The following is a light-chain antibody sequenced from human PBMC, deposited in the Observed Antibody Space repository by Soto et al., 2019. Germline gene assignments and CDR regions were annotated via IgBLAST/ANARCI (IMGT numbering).Light chain of an antibody. CDR1: PSVSSN. J-gene: IGKJ5*01. CDR3: QQYDNWPIT. Sequence: EIVLPQSPAPLSVSPGERATLSCRASPSVSSNLAWYQQKPGQVPRLLIYGASTRSTGIPARFSGTGSGTEFTLSVSSLQSVDFAVFYCQQYDNWPITFGQGTRLEIK. CDR2: GAS. V-gene: IGKV3-15*01.